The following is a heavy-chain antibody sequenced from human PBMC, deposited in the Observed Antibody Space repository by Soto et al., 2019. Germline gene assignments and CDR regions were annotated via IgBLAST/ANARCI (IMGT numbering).Heavy chain of an antibody. Sequence: SETLSLTCPVSGDSISNYYWNWIRQSAGKGLEWIGRISATGRTSYISSLKSRITLSLDASKNQFSLNLKFVTAADTAVYFCARDQSGAADIWGQGTMVTVSS. D-gene: IGHD7-27*01. CDR2: ISATGRT. J-gene: IGHJ3*02. V-gene: IGHV4-4*07. CDR3: ARDQSGAADI. CDR1: GDSISNYY.